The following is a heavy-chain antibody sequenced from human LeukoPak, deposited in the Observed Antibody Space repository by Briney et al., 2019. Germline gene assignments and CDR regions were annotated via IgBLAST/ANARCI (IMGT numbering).Heavy chain of an antibody. CDR1: GGSFSGYY. CDR2: INHSGST. CDR3: ARGDTITMVRGVIIPTPYYYYYMDV. D-gene: IGHD3-10*01. V-gene: IGHV4-34*01. Sequence: SETLSLTCAVYGGSFSGYYWSWIRQPPGKGLEWIGEINHSGSTNYNPSLKSRVTISVDTSKNQFSLKLSSVTAADTAVYYCARGDTITMVRGVIIPTPYYYYYMDVWGKGTTVTVSS. J-gene: IGHJ6*03.